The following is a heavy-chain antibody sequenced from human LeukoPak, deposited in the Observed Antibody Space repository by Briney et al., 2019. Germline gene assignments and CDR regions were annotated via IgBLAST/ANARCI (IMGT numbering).Heavy chain of an antibody. D-gene: IGHD3-22*01. CDR2: INPNSGGT. Sequence: ASVKVSCKASGYTFTGYYMHWVRQAPGQGLEWMGWINPNSGGTNYAQKFQGWVTMTRDTSISTAYMELSRLRSDDTAVYYCARGAGGSFDSSGYYFDYWGQGTLVTVSS. V-gene: IGHV1-2*04. CDR1: GYTFTGYY. J-gene: IGHJ4*02. CDR3: ARGAGGSFDSSGYYFDY.